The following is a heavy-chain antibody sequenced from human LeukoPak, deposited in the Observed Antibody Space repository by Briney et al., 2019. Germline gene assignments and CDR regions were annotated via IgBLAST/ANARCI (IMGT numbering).Heavy chain of an antibody. V-gene: IGHV3-23*01. CDR1: GFTFDDYG. CDR2: ISGSGGST. J-gene: IGHJ6*02. D-gene: IGHD5-18*01. Sequence: PGGSLRLSCAASGFTFDDYGMSWVRQAPGKGLEWVSAISGSGGSTYYADSVKGRFTISRDNSKNTLYLQMNSLRAEDTAVYYCAKEFAYSYGYGVYYYYGMDVWGQGTTVTVSS. CDR3: AKEFAYSYGYGVYYYYGMDV.